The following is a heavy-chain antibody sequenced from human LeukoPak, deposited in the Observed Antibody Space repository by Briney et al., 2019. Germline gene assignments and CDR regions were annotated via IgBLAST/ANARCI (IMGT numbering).Heavy chain of an antibody. CDR1: GYTFNNYG. CDR2: ISTYNGNT. J-gene: IGHJ4*02. Sequence: GASVKVSCNASGYTFNNYGITWVRQAPGQGLEWMGWISTYNGNTKYAHKLQGRVTMTTDTSTSTAFMELRSLRSDDTAVYYCARDTDSLDYWGQGTLVTVSS. CDR3: ARDTDSLDY. V-gene: IGHV1-18*01. D-gene: IGHD5-18*01.